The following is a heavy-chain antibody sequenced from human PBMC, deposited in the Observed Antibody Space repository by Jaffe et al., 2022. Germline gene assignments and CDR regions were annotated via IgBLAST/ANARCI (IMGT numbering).Heavy chain of an antibody. J-gene: IGHJ6*03. CDR2: IKQDGSEK. V-gene: IGHV3-7*05. Sequence: EVQLVESGGGLVQPGGSLRLSCAASGFTFSSYWMSWVRQAPGKGLEWVANIKQDGSEKYYVDSVKGRFTISRDNAKNSLYLQMNSLRAEDTAVYYCARDPVWLRSRYYYYYYMDVWGKGTTVTVSS. D-gene: IGHD5-12*01. CDR1: GFTFSSYW. CDR3: ARDPVWLRSRYYYYYYMDV.